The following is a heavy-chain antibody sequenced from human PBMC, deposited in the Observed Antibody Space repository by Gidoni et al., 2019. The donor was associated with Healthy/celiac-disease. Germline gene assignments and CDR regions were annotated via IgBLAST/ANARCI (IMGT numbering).Heavy chain of an antibody. D-gene: IGHD5-12*01. CDR3: ARGLEVEMATMRYYFDY. CDR1: GFPFDDYG. V-gene: IGHV3-20*04. J-gene: IGHJ4*02. Sequence: EVQLVESGGGVVRPGGSLRLSCAASGFPFDDYGMSWVRQAPGKGLEWVSGINWNGGSTGYADSVKGRFTISRDNAKNSLYLQMNSLRAEDTALYYCARGLEVEMATMRYYFDYWGQGTLVTVSS. CDR2: INWNGGST.